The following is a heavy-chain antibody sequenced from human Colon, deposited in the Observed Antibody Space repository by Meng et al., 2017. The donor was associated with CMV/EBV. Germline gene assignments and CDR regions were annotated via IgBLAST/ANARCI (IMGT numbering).Heavy chain of an antibody. D-gene: IGHD5-18*01. V-gene: IGHV3-21*01. CDR3: VRHLEAGRNGYSEPF. CDR1: GFSFSSYS. CDR2: ISSGSSYI. Sequence: GGSLRLSCAASGFSFSSYSMNWVRQAPGKGLEWVSSISSGSSYINYADSVKGRFTLSRDNAKNPLYLQMDSLRAEDTAVYYCVRHLEAGRNGYSEPFWGQGTLVTVSS. J-gene: IGHJ1*01.